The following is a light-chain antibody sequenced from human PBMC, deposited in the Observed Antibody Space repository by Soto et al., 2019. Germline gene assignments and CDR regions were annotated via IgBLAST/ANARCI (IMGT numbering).Light chain of an antibody. V-gene: IGKV4-1*01. CDR2: WAS. CDR3: QQYYSTPLT. J-gene: IGKJ4*01. CDR1: QSVLYSSNNKSY. Sequence: DSVLTQSPDSLAVSLGERATINCKSSQSVLYSSNNKSYLAWYQQKPGQPPKLLIYWASTRESGVPDRFSGSGSGTDFTLTISSLQAEDVAVYYCQQYYSTPLTFGGGTKV.